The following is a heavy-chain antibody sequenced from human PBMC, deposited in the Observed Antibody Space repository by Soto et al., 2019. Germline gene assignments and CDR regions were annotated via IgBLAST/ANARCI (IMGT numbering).Heavy chain of an antibody. Sequence: VQLVESGEGSVQPGGSLRLSCAASGFTFRKFAMSWVRQALGKGLEWVSGISSSGGSTYYADSVKGRCTLSRDSSKNPLYLQINSLLTGDPATYYCEKHGREVPYDTVNVWGQGPPFTASS. D-gene: IGHD1-1*01. V-gene: IGHV3-23*04. CDR1: GFTFRKFA. CDR2: ISSSGGST. CDR3: EKHGREVPYDTVNV. J-gene: IGHJ6*02.